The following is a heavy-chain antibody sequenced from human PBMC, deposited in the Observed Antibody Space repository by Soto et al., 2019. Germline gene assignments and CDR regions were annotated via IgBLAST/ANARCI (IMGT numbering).Heavy chain of an antibody. CDR3: ARDFRFLEWSELIYYYGMDV. D-gene: IGHD3-3*01. V-gene: IGHV3-48*02. Sequence: EVQLVESGGGLVQPGGSLRLSCAASGFTFSSYSMNWVRQAPGNVLEWVSYISSRSSTIYYADSVKGRFTISRDNAKNSLYLQMNSLRDEDTAVYYCARDFRFLEWSELIYYYGMDVWGQGTTVTVSS. J-gene: IGHJ6*02. CDR1: GFTFSSYS. CDR2: ISSRSSTI.